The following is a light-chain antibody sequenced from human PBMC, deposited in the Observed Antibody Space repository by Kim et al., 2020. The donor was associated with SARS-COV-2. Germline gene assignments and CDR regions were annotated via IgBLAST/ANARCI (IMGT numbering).Light chain of an antibody. V-gene: IGLV2-8*01. CDR2: EVT. J-gene: IGLJ3*02. Sequence: QSALTQPPSASGSPGQSVTISCTGTSSDVGGYNSVSWYQQHPGKPPKLVIYEVTKRPAGVPDRFSASKSGNTASLTVSGLQSDDEADYYCNSYAGNNLWVFGGGTKLTVL. CDR3: NSYAGNNLWV. CDR1: SSDVGGYNS.